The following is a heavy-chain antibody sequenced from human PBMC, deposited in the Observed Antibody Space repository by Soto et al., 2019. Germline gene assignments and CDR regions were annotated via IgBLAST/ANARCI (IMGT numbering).Heavy chain of an antibody. CDR1: GFTFSSYW. CDR3: AKDLTIRGYSYGTVFDY. Sequence: PGGSLRLSCAASGFTFSSYWMIWVRQATGKGLEWVANIKQDGSNKYYADSAKGRFTISRDNSKNTLYLQMNSLRAEDTAVYYCAKDLTIRGYSYGTVFDYWGQGTLVTVSS. V-gene: IGHV3-7*01. CDR2: IKQDGSNK. D-gene: IGHD5-18*01. J-gene: IGHJ4*02.